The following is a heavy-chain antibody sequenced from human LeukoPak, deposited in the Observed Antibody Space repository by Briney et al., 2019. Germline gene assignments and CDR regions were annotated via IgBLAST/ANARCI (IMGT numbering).Heavy chain of an antibody. CDR1: GGTFCSYA. CDR3: ASSRGYCSSTSCYTGGGYYYYYYMDV. CDR2: IIPIFGTA. Sequence: SVKVSCKASGGTFCSYAISWVRQAPGQGLEWMGGIIPIFGTANYAQKFQGRVTITADESTSTAYMELSNLRSEDTAVYYCASSRGYCSSTSCYTGGGYYYYYYMDVWGKGTTVTVSS. J-gene: IGHJ6*03. V-gene: IGHV1-69*13. D-gene: IGHD2-2*02.